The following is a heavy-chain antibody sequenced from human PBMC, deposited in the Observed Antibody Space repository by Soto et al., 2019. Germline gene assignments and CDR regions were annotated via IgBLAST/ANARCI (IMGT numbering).Heavy chain of an antibody. CDR1: GFIFRDWF. D-gene: IGHD6-13*01. Sequence: GGSLRLSCAASGFIFRDWFMSWIRQAPGKGLEWVSSITYTGVSTYYADSVKGRFTISRDNSRDTLFLQMNSLRAEDTAIYYCAKSSVWYPYFDSWGQGTLVTVSS. V-gene: IGHV3-23*01. CDR3: AKSSVWYPYFDS. CDR2: ITYTGVST. J-gene: IGHJ4*02.